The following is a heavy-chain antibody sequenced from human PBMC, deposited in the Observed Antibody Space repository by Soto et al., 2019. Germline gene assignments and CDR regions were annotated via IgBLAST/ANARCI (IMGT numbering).Heavy chain of an antibody. D-gene: IGHD1-1*01. V-gene: IGHV4-30-4*01. J-gene: IGHJ5*02. CDR2: IYFTGET. CDR3: ARRDVGGTYPNRLAP. Sequence: PSETLSLTCSVSGCSITSGKYYWSWLLQAPGKGLEWIGYIYFTGETYYNPSLKSRLMISRDTSKNQFFLSLRSVTVADTAVYYRARRDVGGTYPNRLAPCAQGALVLVSS. CDR1: GCSITSGKYY.